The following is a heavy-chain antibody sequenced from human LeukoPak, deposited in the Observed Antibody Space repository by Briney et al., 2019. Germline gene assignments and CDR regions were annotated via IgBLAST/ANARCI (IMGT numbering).Heavy chain of an antibody. D-gene: IGHD1-7*01. Sequence: PGRSLRLSCAASGFTFDDYAMHWVRQAPGKGLEWVSGINWNGGSRGYADSVKGRFTISRDNAKNSLYLQMNSLRAEDTALYHCARLTGTTGSWGQGTVVTVSS. J-gene: IGHJ4*02. CDR3: ARLTGTTGS. CDR2: INWNGGSR. CDR1: GFTFDDYA. V-gene: IGHV3-20*01.